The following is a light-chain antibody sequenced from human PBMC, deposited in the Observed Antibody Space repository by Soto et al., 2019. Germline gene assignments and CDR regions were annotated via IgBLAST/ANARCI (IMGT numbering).Light chain of an antibody. J-gene: IGKJ4*01. Sequence: DIVMTQSPDSLAVSLGERATNNCKSSQSVLYRSSNKNYLAWYQQKPGQPPKLLIYWAATRDSGVPDRFTGSAPEADFSHPSNSLQTEDVAAYYCQQYYTTPLTFGGGTKVEIK. CDR3: QQYYTTPLT. V-gene: IGKV4-1*01. CDR2: WAA. CDR1: QSVLYRSSNKNY.